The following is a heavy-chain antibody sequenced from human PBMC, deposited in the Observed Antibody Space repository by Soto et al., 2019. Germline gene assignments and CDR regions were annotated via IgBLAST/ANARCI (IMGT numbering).Heavy chain of an antibody. V-gene: IGHV4-59*01. D-gene: IGHD3-3*01. CDR1: GGSISSYY. CDR3: ARMEWLDPRWFDP. CDR2: IYYSGST. J-gene: IGHJ5*02. Sequence: PSETLSLTCTVSGGSISSYYWSWIRQPPGKGLEWIGYIYYSGSTNYNPSLKSRVTISVDTSKNQFSLKLSSVTAADTAVYYCARMEWLDPRWFDPWGQGTLVTVSS.